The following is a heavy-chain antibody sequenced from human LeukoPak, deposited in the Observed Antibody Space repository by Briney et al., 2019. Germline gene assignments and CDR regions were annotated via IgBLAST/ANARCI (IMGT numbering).Heavy chain of an antibody. CDR1: GITLSNYG. V-gene: IGHV3-23*01. Sequence: GGSLRLSCAVSGITLSNYGMSWVRQAPGKGLEWVAGISDSGGRTDYADSVKGRFTISRDNPKNTLYLQMNSLRAEDTAVYFCAKRGVVIRVILVGFHKEANYFDSWGQGVLVTVSS. D-gene: IGHD3-22*01. CDR2: ISDSGGRT. J-gene: IGHJ4*02. CDR3: AKRGVVIRVILVGFHKEANYFDS.